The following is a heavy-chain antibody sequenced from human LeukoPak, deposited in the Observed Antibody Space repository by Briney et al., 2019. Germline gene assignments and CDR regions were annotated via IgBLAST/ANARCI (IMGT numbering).Heavy chain of an antibody. V-gene: IGHV1-18*01. D-gene: IGHD6-13*01. J-gene: IGHJ4*02. CDR1: GYTFTSYG. CDR2: ISAYNGNT. Sequence: GASVTVSCRASGYTFTSYGISWVRQAPGQGLEWMGWISAYNGNTKYAPKVQGRVTMTTDSSTSTAYMELRSLRSDDTAVYYCARLEGNIAATLISPSPMLYWGQGTLVTVSS. CDR3: ARLEGNIAATLISPSPMLY.